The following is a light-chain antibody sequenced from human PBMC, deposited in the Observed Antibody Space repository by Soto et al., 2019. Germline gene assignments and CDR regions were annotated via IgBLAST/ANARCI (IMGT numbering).Light chain of an antibody. J-gene: IGKJ4*01. CDR2: AAS. Sequence: QMTQSPSSLSASVGDTITITCRGSQYISNDVAWYQQKPGKAPKLLIYAASNLQGGVPSRFSGRGSGTDFALTITSLQPDDFATYYCLQDANYSHTFGGGTKVEIK. CDR1: QYISND. CDR3: LQDANYSHT. V-gene: IGKV1-6*01.